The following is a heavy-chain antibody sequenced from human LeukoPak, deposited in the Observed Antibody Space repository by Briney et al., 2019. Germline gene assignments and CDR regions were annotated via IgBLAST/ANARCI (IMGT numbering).Heavy chain of an antibody. Sequence: SGGSLRLSCAASGFTFSSYSMNWVRQAPGKGLEWVSSISSSSSYIYYADSVKGRFTISRDNAKNSLYLQMNSLRAEDTAVYYCARGRSIRQLLVQIYDYWGQGTLVTVSS. CDR2: ISSSSSYI. CDR3: ARGRSIRQLLVQIYDY. CDR1: GFTFSSYS. V-gene: IGHV3-21*01. J-gene: IGHJ4*02. D-gene: IGHD6-6*01.